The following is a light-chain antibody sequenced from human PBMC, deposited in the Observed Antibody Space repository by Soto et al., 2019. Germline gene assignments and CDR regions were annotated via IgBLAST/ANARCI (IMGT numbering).Light chain of an antibody. CDR2: GAS. CDR1: QSVSSSY. CDR3: QQYGSSPYT. J-gene: IGKJ2*01. Sequence: VLTPFPGTLPLYQLERTTLSSKASQSVSSSYLAWYQQKPGQAPRLLIYGASSRATGIPDRFSGSGSGTDFTLTISRLEPEDFAVYYCQQYGSSPYTFGQGTKLE. V-gene: IGKV3-20*01.